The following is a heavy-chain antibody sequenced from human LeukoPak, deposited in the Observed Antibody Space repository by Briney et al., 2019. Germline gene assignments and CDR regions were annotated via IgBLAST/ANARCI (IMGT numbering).Heavy chain of an antibody. V-gene: IGHV3-30*02. J-gene: IGHJ4*02. CDR2: IRYDGSDK. CDR3: AKDINSVGATYFDY. CDR1: GFTFSNFG. Sequence: PGGSLRLSCAASGFTFSNFGMHWVRQAPGKGLEWVAFIRYDGSDKYYGDSVKGRFTISRDNSKNTLYLQMNSLRAEDTAVYYCAKDINSVGATYFDYWGQGTLVTVSS. D-gene: IGHD1-26*01.